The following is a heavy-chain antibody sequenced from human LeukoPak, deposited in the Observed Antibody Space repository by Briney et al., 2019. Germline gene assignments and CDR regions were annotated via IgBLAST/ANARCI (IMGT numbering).Heavy chain of an antibody. V-gene: IGHV4-61*02. CDR1: GGSISSGSYY. CDR2: IYTSGST. Sequence: PSETLSLTCSVSGGSISSGSYYWSWIRQPAGKGLEWIGRIYTSGSTNYNPSLKSRVTISVDTSKNQFSLRLSSVTAADTAVYYCARDQYPDVWGKGTTVTVSS. D-gene: IGHD4-11*01. CDR3: ARDQYPDV. J-gene: IGHJ6*04.